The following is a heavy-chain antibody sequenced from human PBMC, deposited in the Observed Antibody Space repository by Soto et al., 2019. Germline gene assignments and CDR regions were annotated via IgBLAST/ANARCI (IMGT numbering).Heavy chain of an antibody. D-gene: IGHD1-1*01. CDR2: IIPIFGTT. CDR1: GGTFSRNA. V-gene: IGHV1-69*01. Sequence: QLQLLQSGGELKKPGSSVKVSCKASGGTFSRNAISWVRQAPGQGLEWMGGIIPIFGTTRYAQKFQARVRITADASTPTAYREVRSLRSEEPAVYYCAQDLGAGTPSDPIPYDGMDVWGQGPGVNVSS. J-gene: IGHJ6*01. CDR3: AQDLGAGTPSDPIPYDGMDV.